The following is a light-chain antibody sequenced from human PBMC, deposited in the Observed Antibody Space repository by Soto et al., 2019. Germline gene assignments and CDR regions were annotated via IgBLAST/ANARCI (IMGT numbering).Light chain of an antibody. V-gene: IGKV1-5*01. CDR3: QQLKSYPIT. J-gene: IGKJ5*01. CDR2: DAS. Sequence: DIQMTQSASTLSASVGDRGTITCRASLSISSRLAWYQQKPGKAPKLLIFDASSLESGVPSRFSGSASGTKFTLTISSLQPEDFATYYCQQLKSYPITFGQGTRLEIK. CDR1: LSISSR.